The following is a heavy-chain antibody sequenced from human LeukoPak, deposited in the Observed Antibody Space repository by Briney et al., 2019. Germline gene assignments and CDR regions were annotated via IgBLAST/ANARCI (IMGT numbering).Heavy chain of an antibody. Sequence: GASVKVSCKASGGTFSSYAISWARQAPGQGLEWMGRIIPILGIANYAQKFQGRVTITADKSTSTAYMELSSLRSEDTAVYYCARAKLTPGSLDSSGYYYDYWGQGTLVTVSS. CDR2: IIPILGIA. J-gene: IGHJ4*02. V-gene: IGHV1-69*04. D-gene: IGHD3-22*01. CDR3: ARAKLTPGSLDSSGYYYDY. CDR1: GGTFSSYA.